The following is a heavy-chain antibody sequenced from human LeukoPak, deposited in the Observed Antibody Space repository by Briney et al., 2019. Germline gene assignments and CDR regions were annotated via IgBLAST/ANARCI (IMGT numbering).Heavy chain of an antibody. CDR3: ARGGEDYYGSGSFSPVDY. CDR1: RFTFSSYW. V-gene: IGHV3-74*01. CDR2: INSDGSST. Sequence: PGGSLRLSCAASRFTFSSYWMHWVRQAPGKGLVWVSRINSDGSSTSYADPVKGRFTISRDNAKNTLYLQMNSLRAEDTAVYYCARGGEDYYGSGSFSPVDYWGQGTLVTVSS. D-gene: IGHD3-10*01. J-gene: IGHJ4*02.